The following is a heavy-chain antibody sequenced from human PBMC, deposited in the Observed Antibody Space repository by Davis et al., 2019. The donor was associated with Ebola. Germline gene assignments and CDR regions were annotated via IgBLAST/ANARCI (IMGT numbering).Heavy chain of an antibody. D-gene: IGHD3-16*02. CDR3: ARHNPNYVWGSYRLAPYYVDY. J-gene: IGHJ4*02. CDR1: GGSFSGYY. Sequence: MPSETLSLTCAVYGGSFSGYYWSWIRQPPGKGLEWIGEINHSGSTNYNPSLKSRVTISVDTSKNQFSLKLSSGTAADTAVYYCARHNPNYVWGSYRLAPYYVDYWGQGTLVTVSS. CDR2: INHSGST. V-gene: IGHV4-34*01.